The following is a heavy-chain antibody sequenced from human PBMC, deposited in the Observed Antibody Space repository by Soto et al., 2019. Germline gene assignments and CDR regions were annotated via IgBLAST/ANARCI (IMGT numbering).Heavy chain of an antibody. CDR3: ARLANIFDFDN. CDR1: GYTFTSYA. CDR2: INTNTGNP. Sequence: ASVKVSCKASGYTFTSYAMNWVRQAPGQGLEWMGWINTNTGNPTYAQGFTGRFVFSLDTSVSTAYLQICSLKASDTAMYYCARLANIFDFDNWGHGTLVTVSS. J-gene: IGHJ4*01. D-gene: IGHD2-21*01. V-gene: IGHV7-4-1*01.